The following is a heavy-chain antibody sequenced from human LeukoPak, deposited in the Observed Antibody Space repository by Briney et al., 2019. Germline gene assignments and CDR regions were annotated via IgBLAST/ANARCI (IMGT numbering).Heavy chain of an antibody. CDR2: INPKSGAT. V-gene: IGHV1-2*02. CDR1: GDTLFENH. D-gene: IGHD2-8*02. Sequence: RASVTVSCKASGDTLFENHIRCGGQAPGQGPEWMGWINPKSGATDSAQQFQGRLTMTRDTSIGTASMDLSGLRLDDTGIYYCAIACDESTGHYDSLHFWGQGTMVTVSS. CDR3: AIACDESTGHYDSLHF. J-gene: IGHJ3*01.